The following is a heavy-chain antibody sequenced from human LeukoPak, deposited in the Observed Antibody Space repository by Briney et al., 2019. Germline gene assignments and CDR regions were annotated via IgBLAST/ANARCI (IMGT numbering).Heavy chain of an antibody. CDR1: GYTFTGYY. D-gene: IGHD4-17*01. V-gene: IGHV1-2*02. CDR2: INPNSGGT. J-gene: IGHJ1*01. Sequence: ASVKVSCKASGYTFTGYYMHWVRQAPGQGLEWMGWINPNSGGTNYAQKFQGRVTMTRDTSISTAYMELSSLRSEDTAVYYCARGHYGDYEYFQHWGQGTLVTVSS. CDR3: ARGHYGDYEYFQH.